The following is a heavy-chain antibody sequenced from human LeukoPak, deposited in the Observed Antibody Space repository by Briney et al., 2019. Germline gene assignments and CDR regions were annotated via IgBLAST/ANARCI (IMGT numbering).Heavy chain of an antibody. Sequence: GRSLRLSCAASGLTFSSHAMHWVRQAPGKGLEWVAVISHDGNYKDRGDSMKGRFTVARDNSRNTLHLQMNSLRAEDTAVYYCAREVTVTGPDRKFDYWGQGTLVTVSS. D-gene: IGHD3-9*01. CDR3: AREVTVTGPDRKFDY. CDR1: GLTFSSHA. CDR2: ISHDGNYK. V-gene: IGHV3-30-3*01. J-gene: IGHJ4*02.